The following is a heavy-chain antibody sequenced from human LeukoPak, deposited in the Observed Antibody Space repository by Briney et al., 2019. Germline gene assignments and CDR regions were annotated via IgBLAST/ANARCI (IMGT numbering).Heavy chain of an antibody. CDR3: ARGRPPIYYYYYYGMDV. Sequence: PSETLSLTCTVSGDSISSGPYYWGWIRQPPGKGLEWIGTIYYSVSAYYNPSLKSRVTISVDTSKNQFSLKLSSVTAADTAVYYCARGRPPIYYYYYYGMDVWGQGTTVTVSS. J-gene: IGHJ6*02. CDR2: IYYSVSA. V-gene: IGHV4-39*01. CDR1: GDSISSGPYY.